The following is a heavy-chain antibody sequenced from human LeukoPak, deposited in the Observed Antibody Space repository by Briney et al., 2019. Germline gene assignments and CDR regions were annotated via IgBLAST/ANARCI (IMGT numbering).Heavy chain of an antibody. J-gene: IGHJ4*02. CDR3: AREDSGYYRGYFDY. V-gene: IGHV4-59*12. Sequence: SETLSLTCTVSGGSISGYYWSWIRQPPGKGLEWIGYIYYSGSTNYKPSLESRVTISVDTSKDQFSLKLSSVTAADTAVYYCAREDSGYYRGYFDYWGQGTLVTVSS. D-gene: IGHD3-3*01. CDR2: IYYSGST. CDR1: GGSISGYY.